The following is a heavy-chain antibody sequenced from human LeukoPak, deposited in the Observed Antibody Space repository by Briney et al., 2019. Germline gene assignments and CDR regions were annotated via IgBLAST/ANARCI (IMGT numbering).Heavy chain of an antibody. D-gene: IGHD3-10*01. CDR3: AKRSGSGSYFDY. J-gene: IGHJ4*02. Sequence: GGSLRLSCAASGFTFSNYGMSWVRQAPGKGLEWVSGFADKATYYADSVKGRLIISRDNYKNTLSLQMNSLRAEDTAVYYCAKRSGSGSYFDYWGQGILVTVSS. CDR2: FADKAT. V-gene: IGHV3-23*01. CDR1: GFTFSNYG.